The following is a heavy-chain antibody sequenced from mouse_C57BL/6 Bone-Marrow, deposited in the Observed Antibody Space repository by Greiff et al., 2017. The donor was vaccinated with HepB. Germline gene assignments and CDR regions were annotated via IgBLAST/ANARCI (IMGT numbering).Heavy chain of an antibody. CDR2: ISYDGSN. CDR1: GYSITSGYY. J-gene: IGHJ1*03. CDR3: ARDCYWYFDV. V-gene: IGHV3-6*01. Sequence: EVQLVESGPGLVKPSQSLSLTCSVTGYSITSGYYWNWIRQFPGNKLEWMGYISYDGSNNYNPSLKNRISITRDTSKNQFFLKLNSVTTEDTATYYCARDCYWYFDVWGTGTTVTVSS.